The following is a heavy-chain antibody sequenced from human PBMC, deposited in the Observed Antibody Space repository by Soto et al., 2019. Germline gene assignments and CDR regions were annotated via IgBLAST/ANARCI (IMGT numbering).Heavy chain of an antibody. CDR2: IYYSGST. Sequence: QLQLQESGPGLVKPSETLSLTCTVSGGSISSSSYYWGWIRQPPGKGLEWIGSIYYSGSTYYNPSLKSRVTISVDTSKNQFSLKLSSVTAADTAVYYCARRKTVAATDFDYWGQGTLVTVSS. V-gene: IGHV4-39*01. D-gene: IGHD2-15*01. J-gene: IGHJ4*02. CDR3: ARRKTVAATDFDY. CDR1: GGSISSSSYY.